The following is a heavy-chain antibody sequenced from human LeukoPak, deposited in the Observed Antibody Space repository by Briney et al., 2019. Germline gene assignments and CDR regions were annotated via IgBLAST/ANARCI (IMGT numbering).Heavy chain of an antibody. CDR1: GYTFTCYG. V-gene: IGHV1-18*01. Sequence: ASVKVSCKASGYTFTCYGISWVRQAPGQGLEWMGWISAYNGNTNYAQKLQGRVTMTTDTSTSTDYMELRSLRSDDTAVYYCARDGGRIATSLPVYWGQGTLVTVSS. J-gene: IGHJ4*02. D-gene: IGHD6-13*01. CDR2: ISAYNGNT. CDR3: ARDGGRIATSLPVY.